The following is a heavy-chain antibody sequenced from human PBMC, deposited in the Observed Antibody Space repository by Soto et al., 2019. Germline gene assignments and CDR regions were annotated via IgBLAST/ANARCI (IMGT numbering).Heavy chain of an antibody. J-gene: IGHJ4*02. V-gene: IGHV3-23*01. CDR1: GFTFSDYS. D-gene: IGHD2-15*01. CDR3: AKLATTVPTPGSYFDC. Sequence: EVQLLESGGGLVQPGGSLRLSCAASGFTFSDYSMTWVRLAPGRGLEWVSTLTSRGTTFYADSVKGRFTITRDNSKNTLSLQMHSLRTEDRALYYCAKLATTVPTPGSYFDCWGQGTLVTVSS. CDR2: LTSRGTT.